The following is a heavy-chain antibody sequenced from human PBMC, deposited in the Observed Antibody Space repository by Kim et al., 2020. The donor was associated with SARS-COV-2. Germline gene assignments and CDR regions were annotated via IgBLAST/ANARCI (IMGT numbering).Heavy chain of an antibody. V-gene: IGHV1-18*04. CDR1: GYMFTSYG. J-gene: IGHJ4*02. Sequence: ASVKVSCKACGYMFTSYGFSWVRQAPGQGLEWLGWISARDGGTKYGQKVQGRVIMTTDTSTNTAYMELWRLRSDDTAMYYCARGAYGDVSFDYWGQGTLV. CDR3: ARGAYGDVSFDY. CDR2: ISARDGGT. D-gene: IGHD4-17*01.